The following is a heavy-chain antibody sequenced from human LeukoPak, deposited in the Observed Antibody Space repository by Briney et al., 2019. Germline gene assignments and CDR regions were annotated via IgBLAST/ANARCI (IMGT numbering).Heavy chain of an antibody. Sequence: GASVKVSCKVSGYTLTELSMHWVRQAPGKGLEWMGGFDPEDGETIYAQKFQGRVTMTEDTSTDTAYMELSSLRSEDTAVYYCATLFPRAVEVDYWGQGTLVTVSS. CDR3: ATLFPRAVEVDY. V-gene: IGHV1-24*01. CDR2: FDPEDGET. D-gene: IGHD5-24*01. CDR1: GYTLTELS. J-gene: IGHJ4*02.